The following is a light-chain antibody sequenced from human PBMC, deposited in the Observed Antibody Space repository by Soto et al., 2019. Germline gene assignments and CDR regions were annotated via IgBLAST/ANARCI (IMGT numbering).Light chain of an antibody. CDR2: DNN. CDR1: SSNIGAGYD. V-gene: IGLV1-40*01. CDR3: YSYDRSLGGSV. Sequence: QSVLTQPPSVSGAPGQRVTISCTGSSSNIGAGYDVHWYQQFPGTAPKVVIYDNNNRPSGVPDRFSASKSGTSASLAITGLQAEDEADYYCYSYDRSLGGSVFGTGTKLTVL. J-gene: IGLJ1*01.